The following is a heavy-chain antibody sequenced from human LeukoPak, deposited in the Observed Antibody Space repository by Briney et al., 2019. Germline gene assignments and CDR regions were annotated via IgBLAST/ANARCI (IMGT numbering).Heavy chain of an antibody. D-gene: IGHD6-13*01. CDR3: ARDRTIAAAGSY. J-gene: IGHJ4*02. CDR2: IYYSGST. CDR1: GGSISSYY. V-gene: IGHV4-59*12. Sequence: SETLSLTCTVSGGSISSYYWSWIRQPPGKGLEWIGYIYYSGSTYYNPSLKSRVTISVDTSKNQFSLKLSSVTAADTAVYYCARDRTIAAAGSYWGQGTLVTVSS.